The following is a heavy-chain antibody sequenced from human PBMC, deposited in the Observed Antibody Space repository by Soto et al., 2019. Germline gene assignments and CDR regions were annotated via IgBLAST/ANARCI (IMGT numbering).Heavy chain of an antibody. CDR2: IYSGGST. CDR3: ARDPPATRHGMDV. V-gene: IGHV3-53*01. Sequence: GGSLRLSCAASWFTVSSNYMSWVRQAPGKGLEWVSVIYSGGSTYYADSVRGRFTISRDNSKNTLYLQMKSLRAEDTAVYYCARDPPATRHGMDVWGQGTTVTVFS. J-gene: IGHJ6*02. CDR1: WFTVSSNY.